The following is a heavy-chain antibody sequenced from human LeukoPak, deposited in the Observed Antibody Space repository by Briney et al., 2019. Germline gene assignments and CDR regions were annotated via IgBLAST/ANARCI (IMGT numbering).Heavy chain of an antibody. Sequence: GESLKISCKGSGYSFTSYWIGWVRQMPGKGLEWMGIIYPGDSDTRYSPSFQGQVTISADKSISTAYLQWSSLKASDTAMYYCARVRVATMRWGDAFDIWGQGTMVTVSS. CDR3: ARVRVATMRWGDAFDI. CDR1: GYSFTSYW. J-gene: IGHJ3*02. V-gene: IGHV5-51*01. CDR2: IYPGDSDT. D-gene: IGHD5-12*01.